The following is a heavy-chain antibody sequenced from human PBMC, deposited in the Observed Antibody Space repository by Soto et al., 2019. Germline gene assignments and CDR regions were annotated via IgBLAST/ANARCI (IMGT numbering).Heavy chain of an antibody. J-gene: IGHJ4*02. Sequence: GGSLRLSCTASGFTFSSYSMNWVRQAPGKGLEWVSSISSSHDYIFYADSVKGRFTISRDNAKSSLYLQMNSLRAEDTAVYHCARGPVYLDTSCYYRFDNWGQGTLVTVSS. D-gene: IGHD3-22*01. CDR3: ARGPVYLDTSCYYRFDN. V-gene: IGHV3-21*01. CDR2: ISSSHDYI. CDR1: GFTFSSYS.